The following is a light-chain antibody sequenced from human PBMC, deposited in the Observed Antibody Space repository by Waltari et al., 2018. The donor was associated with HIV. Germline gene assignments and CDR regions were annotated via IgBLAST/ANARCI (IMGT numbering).Light chain of an antibody. V-gene: IGLV6-57*01. CDR2: EDD. Sequence: FLLTQARSLSESPCNTARISCQRRSGSIRSNCEQEYQQRPGSSPTTVIYEDDQRPSGVPGRFSGSIDRSSNSASLTISGLMTEDEADYYCQSYDSNTRIFGTGTKVTVL. J-gene: IGLJ1*01. CDR1: SGSIRSNC. CDR3: QSYDSNTRI.